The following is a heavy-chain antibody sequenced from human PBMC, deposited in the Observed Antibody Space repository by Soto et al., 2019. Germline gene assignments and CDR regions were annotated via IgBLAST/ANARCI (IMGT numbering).Heavy chain of an antibody. CDR1: GGSFSGSY. CDR2: INHSGST. D-gene: IGHD3-22*01. Sequence: ETLSLPRPVYGGSFSGSYWSWIRQPPGKGLEWIGEINHSGSTNYNPSLKSRVTISVDTSKNQFSLKLSSVTAADTAVYYCARGLYYYDSSGYYYWGQGTLVTVSS. V-gene: IGHV4-34*01. J-gene: IGHJ4*02. CDR3: ARGLYYYDSSGYYY.